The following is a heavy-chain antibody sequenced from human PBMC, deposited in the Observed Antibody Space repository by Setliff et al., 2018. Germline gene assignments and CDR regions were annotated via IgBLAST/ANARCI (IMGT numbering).Heavy chain of an antibody. V-gene: IGHV3-11*01. D-gene: IGHD2-2*03. CDR1: GFTFSDYY. CDR2: ITSSGTTT. Sequence: PGGSLRLSCAASGFTFSDYYMSWIRQAPGKGLEWVSYITSSGTTTFYTDSVKGRFAISRDNASNSLYLQMNSLRVEDTAVYYCARDGYPGTSWGQGTLVTVSS. J-gene: IGHJ5*02. CDR3: ARDGYPGTS.